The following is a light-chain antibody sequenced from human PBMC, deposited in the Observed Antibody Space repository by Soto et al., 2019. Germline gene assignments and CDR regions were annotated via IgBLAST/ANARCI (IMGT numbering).Light chain of an antibody. J-gene: IGKJ1*01. Sequence: EIVLTQSPGTLSLSPGERATLSCRASQSVSSSYLAWYQQKPGQAPRRLIFGASFRATGIPDRFSGSGSGTDFTLTISRLEPEDFAVYYCQQYVSSPPTFGQGTKVDIK. V-gene: IGKV3-20*01. CDR1: QSVSSSY. CDR3: QQYVSSPPT. CDR2: GAS.